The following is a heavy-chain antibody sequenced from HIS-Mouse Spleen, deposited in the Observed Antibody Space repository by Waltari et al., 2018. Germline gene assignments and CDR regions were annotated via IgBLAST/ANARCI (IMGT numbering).Heavy chain of an antibody. CDR3: AREIPYSSSWYDWYFDL. CDR2: IYYSGST. D-gene: IGHD6-13*01. J-gene: IGHJ2*01. CDR1: GGSIRSSSYY. Sequence: QLQLQESGPGLVKPSETLSLTCTVSGGSIRSSSYYWGWIRQPPGKGLVWIGSIYYSGSTDYTPSPMGRVTISVDTSKNQVALKRSSVTAADTAVYDWAREIPYSSSWYDWYFDLWGRGTLVTVSS. V-gene: IGHV4-39*07.